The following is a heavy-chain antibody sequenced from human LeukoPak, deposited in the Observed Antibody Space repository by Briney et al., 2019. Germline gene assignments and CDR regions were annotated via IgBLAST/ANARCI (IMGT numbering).Heavy chain of an antibody. D-gene: IGHD2-2*01. CDR2: IRYDGSNK. J-gene: IGHJ4*02. CDR3: AKGSFIVVVPAAMVY. Sequence: GGSLRLSCAASGFTFSSYGMHWVRQAPGKGLEWVAFIRYDGSNKYYADSVKGRFTISRDNSKNTLYLQMDSLRAEDTAVYYCAKGSFIVVVPAAMVYWGQGTLVTVSS. CDR1: GFTFSSYG. V-gene: IGHV3-30*02.